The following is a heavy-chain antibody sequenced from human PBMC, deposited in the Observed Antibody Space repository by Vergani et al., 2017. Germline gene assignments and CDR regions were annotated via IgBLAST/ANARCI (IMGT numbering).Heavy chain of an antibody. CDR2: ISWNSGSI. J-gene: IGHJ4*02. CDR3: ARDGRGYRPDY. V-gene: IGHV3-9*01. D-gene: IGHD5-18*01. Sequence: EVQLVESGGGLVQPGRSLRLSCAASGFTFDDYAMHWVRQAPGKGLEWVSGISWNSGSIGYADSVKGRFTISRDNAKNSLYLQMNSLRAEDTAVYYCARDGRGYRPDYWGQGTLVTVSS. CDR1: GFTFDDYA.